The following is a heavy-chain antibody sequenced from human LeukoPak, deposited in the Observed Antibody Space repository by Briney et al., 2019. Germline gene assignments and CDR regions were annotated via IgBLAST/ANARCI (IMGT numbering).Heavy chain of an antibody. V-gene: IGHV1-24*01. CDR2: FDPEDGET. D-gene: IGHD3-3*01. J-gene: IGHJ6*03. Sequence: ASVKVSCKASGYTFTSYDINWVRQATGQGLEWMGCFDPEDGETIYAQKFQGRVTMTEDTSTDTAYMELSSLRSEDTAVYYCATEVSPYYDFWSGYYMDVWGKGTTVTVSS. CDR1: GYTFTSYD. CDR3: ATEVSPYYDFWSGYYMDV.